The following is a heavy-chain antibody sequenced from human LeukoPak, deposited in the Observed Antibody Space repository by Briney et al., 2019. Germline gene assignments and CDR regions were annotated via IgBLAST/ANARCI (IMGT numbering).Heavy chain of an antibody. J-gene: IGHJ3*02. D-gene: IGHD1-14*01. CDR3: ATGACVLQGFDI. CDR2: ISSSSSYI. CDR1: VFTFSSYS. Sequence: VGSLRLSCAASVFTFSSYSMNWVRQAPAKGLEWVSSISSSSSYIHYVDSVKGRLTISRDNAKNALYMQMNSLRAEDTAVYYCATGACVLQGFDIWGQRTMVTVSS. V-gene: IGHV3-21*01.